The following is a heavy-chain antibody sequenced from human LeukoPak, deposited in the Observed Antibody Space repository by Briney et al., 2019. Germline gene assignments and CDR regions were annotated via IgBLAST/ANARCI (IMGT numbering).Heavy chain of an antibody. CDR3: ARDLYSSSWYEKSWFDP. CDR2: IIPIFGTA. Sequence: KISCKGSGYTFTSYDINWVRQAPGQGLEWMGGIIPIFGTANYAQKFQGRVTITADKSTSTAYMELSSLRSEDTAVYYCARDLYSSSWYEKSWFDPWGQGTLVTVSS. J-gene: IGHJ5*02. D-gene: IGHD6-13*01. V-gene: IGHV1-69*06. CDR1: GYTFTSYD.